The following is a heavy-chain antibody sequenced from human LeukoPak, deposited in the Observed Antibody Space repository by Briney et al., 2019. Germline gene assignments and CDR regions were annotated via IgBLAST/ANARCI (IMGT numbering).Heavy chain of an antibody. CDR3: AREGRDGYNYRALDY. Sequence: PSETLSLTCIVSGDSISNYYGSWIRQPAGKGLEWIGRIYTSGSTNYNPSLKSRVTMSVDTSKNQFSLNLSSVTAADTAVYSCAREGRDGYNYRALDYWGQGTLVSVSS. J-gene: IGHJ4*02. D-gene: IGHD5-12*01. CDR2: IYTSGST. V-gene: IGHV4-4*07. CDR1: GDSISNYY.